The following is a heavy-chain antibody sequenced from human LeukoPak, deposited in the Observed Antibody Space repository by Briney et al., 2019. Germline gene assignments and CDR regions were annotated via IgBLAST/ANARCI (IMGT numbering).Heavy chain of an antibody. CDR3: ARNRKGRPDAFDI. Sequence: PGGSLRLSCVASGFSFSEYYMSWIRQAPGKGLEWVSYIGSTIYYADSVKGRFTISRDNAKNSLYLQMNSLRAEDTAVYYCARNRKGRPDAFDIWGQGTTVTVSS. D-gene: IGHD1-14*01. J-gene: IGHJ3*02. CDR2: IGSTI. CDR1: GFSFSEYY. V-gene: IGHV3-11*04.